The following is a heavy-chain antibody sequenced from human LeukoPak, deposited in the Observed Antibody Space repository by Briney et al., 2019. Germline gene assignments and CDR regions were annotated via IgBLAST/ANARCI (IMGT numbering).Heavy chain of an antibody. D-gene: IGHD3-3*01. CDR2: IYYSGST. J-gene: IGHJ4*02. CDR1: GGPISSSSYY. Sequence: PSETLSLTCTVSGGPISSSSYYWGWIRQPPGKGLEWIGSIYYSGSTYYNPSLKSRVTISVDTSKNQFSLKLSSVTAADTAVYYCARHLRAGGYDFWSGYPSSEYFDYWGQGTLVTVSS. V-gene: IGHV4-39*01. CDR3: ARHLRAGGYDFWSGYPSSEYFDY.